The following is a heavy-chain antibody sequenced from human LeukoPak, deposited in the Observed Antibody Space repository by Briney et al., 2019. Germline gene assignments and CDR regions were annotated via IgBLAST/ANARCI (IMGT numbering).Heavy chain of an antibody. J-gene: IGHJ6*02. CDR2: IIPILGIA. V-gene: IGHV1-69*04. Sequence: SVKVSCKASGGTFSSYAISWVRQAPGQGLEWMGRIIPILGIANYAQKFQGSVTITADKSTSTAYMELSSLRSEDTAVYYCARDCIAPDIVLMVYAYNYYYGMDVWGQGTTVTVSS. CDR3: ARDCIAPDIVLMVYAYNYYYGMDV. CDR1: GGTFSSYA. D-gene: IGHD2-8*01.